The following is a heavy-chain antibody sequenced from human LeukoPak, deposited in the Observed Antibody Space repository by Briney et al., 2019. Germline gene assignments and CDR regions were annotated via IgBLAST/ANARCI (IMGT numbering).Heavy chain of an antibody. CDR2: ITNKAYGGTT. CDR3: TREEERGGGYWGGDS. Sequence: GGSLRLSCATCGFNFDDYAFIWVRQAPGTGLEWVVVITNKAYGGTTDLAASVKGRYSITRDESKPIAYLQLNSLKIENTGVYYCTREEERGGGYWGGDSWGQGTQVIVSS. J-gene: IGHJ4*02. D-gene: IGHD1-26*01. CDR1: GFNFDDYA. V-gene: IGHV3-49*04.